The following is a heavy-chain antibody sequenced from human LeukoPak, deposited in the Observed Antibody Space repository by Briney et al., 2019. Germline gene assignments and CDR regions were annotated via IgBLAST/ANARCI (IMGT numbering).Heavy chain of an antibody. J-gene: IGHJ5*02. V-gene: IGHV1-2*02. CDR2: INPNSGGT. CDR1: GYTFTGYY. CDR3: ARDRGAARPSYWFDP. D-gene: IGHD6-6*01. Sequence: GASVKVSCKASGYTFTGYYMHWVRQAPGQGLEWMGWINPNSGGTNYAQKFQGRVTMTRDTSISTAYMELSRLRSDDTAVYYCARDRGAARPSYWFDPWGQGTLVTVSS.